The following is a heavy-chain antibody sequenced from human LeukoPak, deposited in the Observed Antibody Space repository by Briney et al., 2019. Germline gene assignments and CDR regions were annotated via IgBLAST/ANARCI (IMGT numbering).Heavy chain of an antibody. Sequence: GGSLRLSCAASGFTFSSYWMSWVRQAPGKGLEWVANIKQDGSEKYYVHPVKGRFTISRDNAKNSLYLQMKSLRAEDTAVYSCARDPSAGSESWGQGTLVTVSS. J-gene: IGHJ4*02. CDR3: ARDPSAGSES. V-gene: IGHV3-7*01. CDR2: IKQDGSEK. D-gene: IGHD6-25*01. CDR1: GFTFSSYW.